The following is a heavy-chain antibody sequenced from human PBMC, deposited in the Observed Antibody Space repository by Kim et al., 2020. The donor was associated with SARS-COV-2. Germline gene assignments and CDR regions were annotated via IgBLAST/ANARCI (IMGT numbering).Heavy chain of an antibody. Sequence: AASAKGRFTISRDNSKNTLYLQMNSLRTEDTAVYYCARDGSGSYYGWFDPWGHGTLVTVSS. V-gene: IGHV3-30*01. CDR3: ARDGSGSYYGWFDP. J-gene: IGHJ5*02. D-gene: IGHD3-10*01.